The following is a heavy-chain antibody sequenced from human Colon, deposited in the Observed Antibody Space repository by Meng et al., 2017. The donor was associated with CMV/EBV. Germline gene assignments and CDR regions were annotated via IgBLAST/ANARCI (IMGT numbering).Heavy chain of an antibody. V-gene: IGHV3-11*01. J-gene: IGHJ4*02. Sequence: GESLKISCAASGFDFSDYYMTWVRQAPGKGLEWISYISTSGSHIYYADSVKGRFTISRDNAKTSLYLHMNRLTAEDTGVYYCVGSRVRYIFDHWGQGTLVTVSS. CDR3: VGSRVRYIFDH. CDR2: ISTSGSHI. D-gene: IGHD5-18*01. CDR1: GFDFSDYY.